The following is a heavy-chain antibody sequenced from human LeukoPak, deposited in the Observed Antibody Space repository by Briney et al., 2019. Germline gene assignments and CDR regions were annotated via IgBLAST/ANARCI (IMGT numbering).Heavy chain of an antibody. CDR1: GFTFSTYA. CDR3: ARGIQPPKYYGSGSDTFDI. D-gene: IGHD3-10*01. V-gene: IGHV3-30*04. Sequence: PGRSLRLSCVASGFTFSTYAIHWVRQAPGKGLEWVAVASKDGNTKYYADSVKGRFTISRDNSKNTVYLQMNSLRAEDTSVYYCARGIQPPKYYGSGSDTFDIWGQGTMVTVSS. CDR2: ASKDGNTK. J-gene: IGHJ3*02.